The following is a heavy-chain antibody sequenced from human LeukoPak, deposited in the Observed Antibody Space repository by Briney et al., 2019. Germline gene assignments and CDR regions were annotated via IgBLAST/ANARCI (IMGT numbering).Heavy chain of an antibody. D-gene: IGHD3-10*01. CDR3: ARGATMVRGVIMPFDY. CDR2: ISSSSSYI. Sequence: GGSLRLSCAASGFTFSSYSMNWVRQAPGKGLEWVSSISSSSSYIYYADSVKGRFTISRDNAKNSLHLQMNSLRAEDTAVYYCARGATMVRGVIMPFDYWGQGTLVTVSS. CDR1: GFTFSSYS. J-gene: IGHJ4*02. V-gene: IGHV3-21*01.